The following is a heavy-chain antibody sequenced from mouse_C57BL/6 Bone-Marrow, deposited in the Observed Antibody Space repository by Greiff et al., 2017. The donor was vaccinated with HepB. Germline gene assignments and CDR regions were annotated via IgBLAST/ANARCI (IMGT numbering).Heavy chain of an antibody. V-gene: IGHV1-64*01. CDR3: ARSPYYPWFAY. Sequence: VQLQQPGAELVKPGASVKLSCKASGYTFTSYWMHWVKQRPGQGLEWIGMIHPNSGSTNYNEKFKSKATLTVDKSSSTAYMQLSSLTSEDSAVYYCARSPYYPWFAYWGQGTLVTVSA. D-gene: IGHD1-1*01. J-gene: IGHJ3*01. CDR2: IHPNSGST. CDR1: GYTFTSYW.